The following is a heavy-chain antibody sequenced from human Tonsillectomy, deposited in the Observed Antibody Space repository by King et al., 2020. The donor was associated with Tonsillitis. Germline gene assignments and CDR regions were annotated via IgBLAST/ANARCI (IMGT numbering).Heavy chain of an antibody. J-gene: IGHJ4*02. CDR1: GYTFTGYY. V-gene: IGHV1-2*02. D-gene: IGHD6-6*01. CDR3: ARADFSYSSSSLDY. Sequence: QLVQSGAEVKKPGASVIISCKASGYTFTGYYIHWVRQAPGQGLEWMGWINPNNFGTNSAQKCLGRVTMTRDTSINTAYLELSSLRSDDTAVYFCARADFSYSSSSLDYWGQGTLVTVSS. CDR2: INPNNFGT.